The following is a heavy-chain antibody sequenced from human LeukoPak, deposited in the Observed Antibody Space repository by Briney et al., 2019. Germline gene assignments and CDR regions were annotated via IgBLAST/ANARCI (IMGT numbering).Heavy chain of an antibody. CDR2: IYYSGST. CDR3: ARTSAVRFLEWLSERNYAFDI. J-gene: IGHJ3*02. CDR1: GGSISSYY. V-gene: IGHV4-59*08. D-gene: IGHD3-3*01. Sequence: SETLSLTCTVSGGSISSYYWSWIRQPPGKGLEWIGYIYYSGSTNYNPSLKSRVTISVDTSKNQFSLKLSSVTAADTAVYYCARTSAVRFLEWLSERNYAFDIWGRGTMVTVSS.